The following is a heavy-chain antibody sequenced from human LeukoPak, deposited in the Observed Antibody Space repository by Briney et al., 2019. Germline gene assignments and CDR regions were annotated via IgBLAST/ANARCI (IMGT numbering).Heavy chain of an antibody. CDR3: ARVKVRSTGEFDY. V-gene: IGHV3-66*01. CDR2: IYSGGST. D-gene: IGHD3-10*01. CDR1: GFTVSSNY. J-gene: IGHJ4*02. Sequence: GGSLRLSCVASGFTVSSNYMSWVRQAPGKGLEWVSLIYSGGSTYYADSVKGRFTISRDNSKNTLDPQMNSLRAEDTAVYYCARVKVRSTGEFDYWGQGTLVTVSS.